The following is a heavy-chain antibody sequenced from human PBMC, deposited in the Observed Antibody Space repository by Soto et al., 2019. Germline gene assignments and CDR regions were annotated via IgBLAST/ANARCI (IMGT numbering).Heavy chain of an antibody. J-gene: IGHJ3*02. Sequence: GGSLRLSCAASGFTFSSYAMSWVRQAPGKGLEWVSAVSGTGLSTYYTDSVKGRFTISRDNSKNTLYLQMNSLRVVDTAVYYCAKGCKTMMDDAFDIWGQGTMVTVSS. CDR1: GFTFSSYA. V-gene: IGHV3-23*01. CDR3: AKGCKTMMDDAFDI. D-gene: IGHD3-22*01. CDR2: VSGTGLST.